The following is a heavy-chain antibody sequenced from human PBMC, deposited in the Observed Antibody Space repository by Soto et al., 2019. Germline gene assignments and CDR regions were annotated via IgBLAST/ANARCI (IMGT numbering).Heavy chain of an antibody. CDR2: MSYDGDTK. Sequence: QVQLVESGGRVVQPGGSLRLSCAASGFTFSTYAIHWVRQAPGKGLEWVSVMSYDGDTKYYADSVKGRFTISRDNSKNTLYLHMNSLRAEDTAVYYCARDRRYCSCNNCCLWAYGMDVWGQGTTVTVSS. D-gene: IGHD2-15*01. CDR3: ARDRRYCSCNNCCLWAYGMDV. CDR1: GFTFSTYA. V-gene: IGHV3-30-3*01. J-gene: IGHJ6*02.